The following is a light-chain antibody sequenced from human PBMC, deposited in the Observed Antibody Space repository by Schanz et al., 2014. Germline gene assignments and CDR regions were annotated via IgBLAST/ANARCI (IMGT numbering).Light chain of an antibody. V-gene: IGLV2-8*01. CDR3: QCYDSSLSGWRV. Sequence: QSVLTQPPSASGAPGQSVTISCTGTSSDVGGHDYVSWYQHHPGKAPKVMIYQVTKRPSGVPDRFSGSKSGNTASLTVSGLQAEDEADYYCQCYDSSLSGWRVFGGGTKLTVL. J-gene: IGLJ3*02. CDR2: QVT. CDR1: SSDVGGHDY.